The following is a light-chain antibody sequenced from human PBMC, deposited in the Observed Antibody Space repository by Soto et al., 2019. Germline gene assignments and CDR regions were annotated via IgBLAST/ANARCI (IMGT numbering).Light chain of an antibody. V-gene: IGKV3-20*01. CDR1: QSASSAY. Sequence: EIVLTQSPGTLSLSPGEIVTLFFSARQSASSAYLAWYQQKRGQAPRLLIYGASNRATGIPDRFSGSGSGTDFTLTISRLEPEDFAVYYCQQYGSSPPSVTFGQGTRLEIK. CDR2: GAS. J-gene: IGKJ5*01. CDR3: QQYGSSPPSVT.